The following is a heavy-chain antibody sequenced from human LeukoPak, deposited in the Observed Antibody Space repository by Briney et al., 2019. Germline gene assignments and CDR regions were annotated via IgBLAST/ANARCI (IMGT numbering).Heavy chain of an antibody. CDR1: GYTFTSYA. CDR3: AENLRITMVRGVIPPGYYYYGMDV. CDR2: INTNTGNP. Sequence: GASVKVSCKASGYTFTSYAMNWVRPAPGQGLEWMGWINTNTGNPTYAQGFTGRFVFSLDTSVSTAYLQISSLKAEDTAVYYCAENLRITMVRGVIPPGYYYYGMDVWGQGTTVTVSS. V-gene: IGHV7-4-1*02. D-gene: IGHD3-10*01. J-gene: IGHJ6*02.